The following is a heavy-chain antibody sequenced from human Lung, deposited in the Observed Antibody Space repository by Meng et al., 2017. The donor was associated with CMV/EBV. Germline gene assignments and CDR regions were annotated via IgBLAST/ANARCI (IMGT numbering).Heavy chain of an antibody. CDR3: ARLVYCGGACYSALDY. CDR2: ISTYNGKT. D-gene: IGHD2-21*02. J-gene: IGHJ4*02. CDR1: GYTFTTYG. V-gene: IGHV1-18*01. Sequence: VQLVRAGAEVKKPGAPVEVSCKASGYTFTTYGITWVRQAPGQGLEWMGWISTYNGKTDYAQKLQGRVTMTTDTSTSTAYMELRSLKSDDTAVYYCARLVYCGGACYSALDYWGQGTLVTVSS.